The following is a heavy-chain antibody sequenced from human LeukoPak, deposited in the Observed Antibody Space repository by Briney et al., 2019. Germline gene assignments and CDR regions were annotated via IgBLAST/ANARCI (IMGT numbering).Heavy chain of an antibody. J-gene: IGHJ4*02. V-gene: IGHV3-21*01. Sequence: PGGSLRLSCAASGFTFSSYSMNWVRQAPGKGLEWVSSISSSSNYIYYADSVKGRFTISRDNAKNSLYLQMNSLRAEDTAVYYCARDRANYYGSSGYPSDYWGQGTLVTVSS. CDR3: ARDRANYYGSSGYPSDY. CDR1: GFTFSSYS. CDR2: ISSSSNYI. D-gene: IGHD3-22*01.